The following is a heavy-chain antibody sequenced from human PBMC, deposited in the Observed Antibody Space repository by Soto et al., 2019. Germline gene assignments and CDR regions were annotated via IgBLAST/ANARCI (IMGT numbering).Heavy chain of an antibody. V-gene: IGHV3-48*02. D-gene: IGHD2-15*01. Sequence: GGSLRFSCAASGFSFSSYGMNWVRQAPGKGLEWVSYISSSSATIYYADSVKGRFTISRDNAKNSLYLQMNSLRDEDTAVYYCARDGGDCSGGTCYSNYFDCWGQGTLVTVSS. CDR3: ARDGGDCSGGTCYSNYFDC. CDR2: ISSSSATI. J-gene: IGHJ4*02. CDR1: GFSFSSYG.